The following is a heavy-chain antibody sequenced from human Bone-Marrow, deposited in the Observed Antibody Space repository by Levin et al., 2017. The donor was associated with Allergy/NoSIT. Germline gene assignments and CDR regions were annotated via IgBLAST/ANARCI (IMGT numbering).Heavy chain of an antibody. D-gene: IGHD6-13*01. Sequence: LSLTCAASGFIFNNAWMSWVRQAPGKGLEWLGRIRSKADGGATDYPAPVKGRFTISREDSENTLYLQMNSLETEDTAMYYCTTAPGSITSTGTPFDYWGQGTLVTVSS. CDR1: GFIFNNAW. J-gene: IGHJ4*02. CDR2: IRSKADGGAT. V-gene: IGHV3-15*01. CDR3: TTAPGSITSTGTPFDY.